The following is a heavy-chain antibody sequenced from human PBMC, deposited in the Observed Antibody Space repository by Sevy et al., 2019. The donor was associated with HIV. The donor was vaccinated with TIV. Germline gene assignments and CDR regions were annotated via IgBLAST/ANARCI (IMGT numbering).Heavy chain of an antibody. CDR3: AASGGSYYGWFDP. V-gene: IGHV3-23*01. Sequence: LSLTCAASGFTFSSYAMSWVRQAPGKGLEWVSAISGSGGSTYYADSVKGRFTISRDNSKNTLYLQMNSLRAEDTAVYYCAASGGSYYGWFDPWGQGTLVTVSS. D-gene: IGHD1-26*01. CDR1: GFTFSSYA. J-gene: IGHJ5*02. CDR2: ISGSGGST.